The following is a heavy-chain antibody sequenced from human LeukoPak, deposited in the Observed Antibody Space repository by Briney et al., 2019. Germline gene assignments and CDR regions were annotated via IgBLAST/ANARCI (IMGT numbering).Heavy chain of an antibody. CDR3: AKDFRIGYSAHFDY. CDR2: IYENGGTT. D-gene: IGHD2-21*01. Sequence: GGSLRLSCVGSGFTFRSHAMSWVRQAPEKGLEFVSGIYENGGTTYYADSVKGRFSISRDNSKNTLYLQMDSLRGEDTVVYYCAKDFRIGYSAHFDYWGQGALVTVSS. J-gene: IGHJ4*02. V-gene: IGHV3-23*01. CDR1: GFTFRSHA.